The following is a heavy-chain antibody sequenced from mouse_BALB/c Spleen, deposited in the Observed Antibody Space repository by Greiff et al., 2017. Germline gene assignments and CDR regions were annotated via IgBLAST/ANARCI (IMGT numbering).Heavy chain of an antibody. J-gene: IGHJ3*01. CDR2: ISYSGST. Sequence: EVKLMESGPGLVKPSQSLSLTCTVTGYSITSDYAWNWIRQFPGNKLEWMGYISYSGSTSYNPSLKSRISITRDTSKNQFFLQLNSVTTEDTATYYCAQGQLGLPWFAYWGQGTLVTVSA. V-gene: IGHV3-2*02. CDR3: AQGQLGLPWFAY. CDR1: GYSITSDYA. D-gene: IGHD3-2*01.